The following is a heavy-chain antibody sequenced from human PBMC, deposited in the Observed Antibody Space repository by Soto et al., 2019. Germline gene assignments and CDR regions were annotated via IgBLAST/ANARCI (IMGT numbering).Heavy chain of an antibody. CDR3: AVEYYDSSGHYLGGAFDI. J-gene: IGHJ3*02. Sequence: SETLSLTCTVSGGSISSGGYYWSWIRQHPGKGLEWIGYIYYSGSTYYNPSLKSRVTISVDTSKNQFSLKLSSVTAADTAVYYCAVEYYDSSGHYLGGAFDIWGQGTMVTVSS. CDR2: IYYSGST. D-gene: IGHD3-22*01. V-gene: IGHV4-31*03. CDR1: GGSISSGGYY.